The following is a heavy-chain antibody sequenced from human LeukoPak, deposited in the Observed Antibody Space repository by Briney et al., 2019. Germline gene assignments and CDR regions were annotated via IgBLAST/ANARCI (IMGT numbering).Heavy chain of an antibody. CDR1: GYTFTIYY. CDR3: ARDFNGDYGYFDL. Sequence: GASVNVSCKASGYTFTIYYMHWVRQAPGQGLEWMGIINPSGGSTSYAQKFQGRVTMNRDTSTRTVYMELSSLRSEDTAVYYCARDFNGDYGYFDLWGRGTLVTVSS. J-gene: IGHJ2*01. V-gene: IGHV1-46*01. CDR2: INPSGGST. D-gene: IGHD4-17*01.